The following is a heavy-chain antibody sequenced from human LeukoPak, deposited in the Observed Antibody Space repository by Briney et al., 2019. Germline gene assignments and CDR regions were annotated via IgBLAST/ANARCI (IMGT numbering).Heavy chain of an antibody. Sequence: SETLSLTCTVSGGSISSSSYYWGWIRQPPGKGLEWIGSTYYSGSTYYNPSLKSRVTISVDTSKNQFALKLSSVTAADTAVYYCARRVGPNYYYYYMDVWGKGTTVTVSS. CDR3: ARRVGPNYYYYYMDV. D-gene: IGHD1-26*01. J-gene: IGHJ6*03. CDR2: TYYSGST. CDR1: GGSISSSSYY. V-gene: IGHV4-39*01.